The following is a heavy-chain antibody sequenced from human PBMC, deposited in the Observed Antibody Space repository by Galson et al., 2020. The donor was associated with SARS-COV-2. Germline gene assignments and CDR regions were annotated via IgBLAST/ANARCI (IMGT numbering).Heavy chain of an antibody. CDR3: ARDRGNPYGMSTYYYYGMDV. J-gene: IGHJ6*02. CDR1: GCTISSSSYY. V-gene: IGHV4-39*07. D-gene: IGHD3-10*01. CDR2: IYYSGST. Sequence: SETLSLTCTASGCTISSSSYYWGRIRQPPGKGLEWIGSIYYSGSTYDNPSLKSRVTISVDTSKNQFSLKLSSVTAADTAVYYCARDRGNPYGMSTYYYYGMDVWGQGTTVTVSS.